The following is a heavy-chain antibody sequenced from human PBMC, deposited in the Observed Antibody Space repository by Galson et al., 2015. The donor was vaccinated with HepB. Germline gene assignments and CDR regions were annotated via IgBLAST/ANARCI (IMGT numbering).Heavy chain of an antibody. V-gene: IGHV3-30*18. J-gene: IGHJ4*02. CDR1: AFTFSSYG. CDR2: ISYDGSNK. Sequence: SLRLSCAASAFTFSSYGMHWVRQAPGKGLEWVAVISYDGSNKYYADSVKGRFTISRDNSKNTLYLQMNSLRAEDTAVYYCANVEMASQGYWGQGTLVTVSS. D-gene: IGHD5-24*01. CDR3: ANVEMASQGY.